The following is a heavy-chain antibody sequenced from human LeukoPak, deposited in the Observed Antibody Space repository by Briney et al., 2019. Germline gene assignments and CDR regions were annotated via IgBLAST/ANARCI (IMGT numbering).Heavy chain of an antibody. CDR3: ARDRVEGVMIVGSFAY. Sequence: ASVKVSCKASGYTFTGYYMHWVRQAPGQGLEWMGWINPNSGGTNYAQKFQGRVTMTRDTSISTAYMELSRLRSDDTAVYYCARDRVEGVMIVGSFAYWGQGTLVTVSS. J-gene: IGHJ4*02. CDR2: INPNSGGT. CDR1: GYTFTGYY. D-gene: IGHD3-22*01. V-gene: IGHV1-2*02.